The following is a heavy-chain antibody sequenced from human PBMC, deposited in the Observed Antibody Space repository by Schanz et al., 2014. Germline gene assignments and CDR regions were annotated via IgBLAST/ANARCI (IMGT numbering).Heavy chain of an antibody. CDR2: SITQTGDT. V-gene: IGHV1-18*01. J-gene: IGHJ4*02. D-gene: IGHD1-26*01. CDR3: AGDFNAYVGNYLDC. Sequence: VQSVHSGTEVQKLGASANVSCQTSGYTFTAYGINWVRQAPGQGFEWIGGSITQTGDTRYAQKKQGRVTMTTDETTTTSSMKQTRMRRYDAAVDYYAGDFNAYVGNYLDCWGQGTLVTVSS. CDR1: GYTFTAYG.